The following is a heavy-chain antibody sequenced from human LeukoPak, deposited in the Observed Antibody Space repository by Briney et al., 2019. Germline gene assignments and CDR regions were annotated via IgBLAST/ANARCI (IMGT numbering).Heavy chain of an antibody. CDR1: GYSFTSYW. V-gene: IGHV5-51*01. Sequence: GESLKISCKGSGYSFTSYWIGWVRQMPGKGLEWMGIIYPGDSETKYSPSSQGQVTIAADKSISTAYLQWSSLKASDTAMYYCARYNWGTYYFDCWGQGTLVTVSS. CDR2: IYPGDSET. J-gene: IGHJ4*02. D-gene: IGHD1-1*01. CDR3: ARYNWGTYYFDC.